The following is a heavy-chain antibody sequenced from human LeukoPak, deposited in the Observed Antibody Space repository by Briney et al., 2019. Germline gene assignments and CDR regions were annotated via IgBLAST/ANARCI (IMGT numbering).Heavy chain of an antibody. J-gene: IGHJ3*01. CDR3: ARDLPYCSSTSCYSL. Sequence: GGSLRLSCAASGFTFSDCYMSWIRQAPGKGLEWVSYISSSGSTIYYADSVKGRFTISRDNAKNSLYLQMNSLRAEDTAVYYCARDLPYCSSTSCYSLWGQGTMVTVSS. D-gene: IGHD2-2*01. V-gene: IGHV3-11*01. CDR2: ISSSGSTI. CDR1: GFTFSDCY.